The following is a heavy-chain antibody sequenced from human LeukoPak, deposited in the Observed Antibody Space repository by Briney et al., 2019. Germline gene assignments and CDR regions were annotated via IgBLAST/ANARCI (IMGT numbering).Heavy chain of an antibody. J-gene: IGHJ3*02. V-gene: IGHV3-48*01. Sequence: PGGSLRLSCAASGFTFSPYGMNWVRQAPGKGLEWISYISRSATIIHYADSVKGRFTISRDDAKNSLYLQMNSLRAEDTAVYYCARDWGLGASDAFDIWGQGTMVTVSS. D-gene: IGHD3-16*01. CDR2: ISRSATII. CDR3: ARDWGLGASDAFDI. CDR1: GFTFSPYG.